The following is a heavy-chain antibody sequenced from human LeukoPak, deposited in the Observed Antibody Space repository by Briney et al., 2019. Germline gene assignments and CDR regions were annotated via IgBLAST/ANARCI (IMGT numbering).Heavy chain of an antibody. CDR2: ISYDGSNK. CDR1: GFTFSSYG. V-gene: IGHV3-30*18. Sequence: GGSLRLSCAASGFTFSSYGMHWVRQAPGKGLEWVAVISYDGSNKYYADSVKGRFTISRDNSKNTLYLQMNSLRAEDTAVYYCAKDVDSYGYEGLSYGMDVWGQGTTVTVSS. J-gene: IGHJ6*02. D-gene: IGHD5-18*01. CDR3: AKDVDSYGYEGLSYGMDV.